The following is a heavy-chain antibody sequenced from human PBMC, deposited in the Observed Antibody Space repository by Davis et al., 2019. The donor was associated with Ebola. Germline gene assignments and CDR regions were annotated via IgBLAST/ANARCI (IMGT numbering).Heavy chain of an antibody. CDR3: ARARDFWIFYYMDV. J-gene: IGHJ6*03. V-gene: IGHV3-21*01. CDR2: ISSSSSYI. D-gene: IGHD3-3*01. Sequence: GESLKISCAASGFTFSSYSMNWVRQAPGKVLEWVSSISSSSSYIYYADSVKGRFTISRDNAKNSLYLQMNSLRAEDTAVYYCARARDFWIFYYMDVWGKGTTVTVSS. CDR1: GFTFSSYS.